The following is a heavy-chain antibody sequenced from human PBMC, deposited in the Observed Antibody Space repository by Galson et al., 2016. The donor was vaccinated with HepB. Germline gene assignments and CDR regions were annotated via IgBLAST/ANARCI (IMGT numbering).Heavy chain of an antibody. D-gene: IGHD6-19*01. CDR3: ARDTVRSGWYLFYVDY. CDR2: TYYRSKWYN. Sequence: CAIPGDSVSSNSAAWNWIRQSQSRGLEWLGRTYYRSKWYNDNAVAVKSRITIKSDTSKNQFSLQLNSMTPDDTAVYYCARDTVRSGWYLFYVDYWGQGTLVTVSS. J-gene: IGHJ4*02. CDR1: GDSVSSNSAA. V-gene: IGHV6-1*01.